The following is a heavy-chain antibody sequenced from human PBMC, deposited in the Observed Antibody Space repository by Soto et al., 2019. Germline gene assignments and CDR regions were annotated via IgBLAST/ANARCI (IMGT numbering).Heavy chain of an antibody. D-gene: IGHD5-18*01. Sequence: GGSLRLSCAASGFTFSSYSMNWVRQAPGKGLEWVSSISSSSSYIYYADSVKGRFTISRDNAKNSLYLQTNSLRAEDTAVYYCASTVDTAMVVFDYWGQGTLVTVSS. CDR1: GFTFSSYS. CDR3: ASTVDTAMVVFDY. CDR2: ISSSSSYI. J-gene: IGHJ4*02. V-gene: IGHV3-21*01.